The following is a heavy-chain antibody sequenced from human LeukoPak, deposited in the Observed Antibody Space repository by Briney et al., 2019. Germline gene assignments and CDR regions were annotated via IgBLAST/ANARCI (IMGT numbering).Heavy chain of an antibody. D-gene: IGHD3-3*01. Sequence: ASVKVSCKASGYTFTSYYMHWVRQAPGQGLEWMGWINPNSGGTNYAQKFQGRVTMTRDMSTSTVYMELSSLRSEDTAVYYCARKDDFWSGPLWYWGQGTLVTVSS. J-gene: IGHJ4*02. CDR2: INPNSGGT. V-gene: IGHV1-46*01. CDR3: ARKDDFWSGPLWY. CDR1: GYTFTSYY.